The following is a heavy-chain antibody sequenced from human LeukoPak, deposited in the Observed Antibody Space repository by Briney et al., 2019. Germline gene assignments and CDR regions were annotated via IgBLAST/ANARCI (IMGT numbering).Heavy chain of an antibody. CDR1: GFTFSSYS. V-gene: IGHV3-21*01. CDR3: AREEYSSSSGYYYYYYMDV. CDR2: ISSSSSYI. Sequence: RGSLRLSWAPSGFTFSSYSMNWVRQAPGKGLEWVSSISSSSSYIYYADSVKGRFNISRDNAKDSLYLQMNSLRAEDTAVYYCAREEYSSSSGYYYYYYMDVWGKGTTVTVSS. D-gene: IGHD6-6*01. J-gene: IGHJ6*03.